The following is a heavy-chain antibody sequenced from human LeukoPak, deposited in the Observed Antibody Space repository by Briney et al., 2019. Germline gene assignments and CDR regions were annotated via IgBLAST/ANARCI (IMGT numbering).Heavy chain of an antibody. D-gene: IGHD2-2*01. V-gene: IGHV1-69*13. CDR2: IIPIFGTA. Sequence: SVKVSCKASGGTFSSYAISWVRQAPGQGLEWMGGIIPIFGTANYAQKFQGRVTITADESTSTAYMELSSLRSEDTAVYYCARARELGTSSGGDYFQRWGQGTLVTVSS. CDR1: GGTFSSYA. CDR3: ARARELGTSSGGDYFQR. J-gene: IGHJ1*01.